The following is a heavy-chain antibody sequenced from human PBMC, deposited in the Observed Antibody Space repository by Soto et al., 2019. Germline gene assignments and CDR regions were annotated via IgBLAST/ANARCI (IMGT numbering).Heavy chain of an antibody. CDR1: GFTVSSNY. CDR2: IYSGGST. CDR3: AIQGSLYVDSVSNCFDY. D-gene: IGHD4-17*01. Sequence: SLRLSCAASGFTVSSNYMSWVRQAPGKGLEWVSVIYSGGSTYYADSVKGRFTISRHNSKNTLYLQMNSLRAEDTAVYYCAIQGSLYVDSVSNCFDYWGQGTLVTVSS. V-gene: IGHV3-66*04. J-gene: IGHJ4*02.